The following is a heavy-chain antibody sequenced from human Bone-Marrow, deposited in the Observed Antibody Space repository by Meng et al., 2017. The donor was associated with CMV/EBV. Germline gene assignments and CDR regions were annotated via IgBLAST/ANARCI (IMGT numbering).Heavy chain of an antibody. CDR1: GFTFSSYW. D-gene: IGHD3-3*01. CDR3: AKEPIRFLEWKYGMDV. Sequence: GESLKISCAASGFTFSSYWMSWVRQAPGRGLEWLANIKTDGSEKYSVASVRGRFTISRDNAKNSLSLQMTSLRAEDTAVYYCAKEPIRFLEWKYGMDVWGQGTTVTVSS. V-gene: IGHV3-7*03. CDR2: IKTDGSEK. J-gene: IGHJ6*02.